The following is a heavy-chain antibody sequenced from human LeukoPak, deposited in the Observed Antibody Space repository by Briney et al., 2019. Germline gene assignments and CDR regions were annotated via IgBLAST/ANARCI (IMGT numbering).Heavy chain of an antibody. D-gene: IGHD6-19*01. J-gene: IGHJ4*02. CDR2: FDPEDGET. V-gene: IGHV1-24*01. CDR1: GYTLTELS. CDR3: ATDRGGSGWFYYFDY. Sequence: ASVKVSCKVSGYTLTELSMHWVRQAPGKGLEWMGGFDPEDGETIYAQKCQGRVTMTEDTSTDTAYMELSSLRSEDTAVYYCATDRGGSGWFYYFDYWGQGTLVTVSS.